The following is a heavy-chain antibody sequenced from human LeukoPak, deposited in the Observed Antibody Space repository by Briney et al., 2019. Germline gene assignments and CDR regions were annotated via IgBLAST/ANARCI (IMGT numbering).Heavy chain of an antibody. J-gene: IGHJ4*02. V-gene: IGHV4-59*01. Sequence: PSETLSLTCTASGGSISSYYWSWIRQPPGKGLEWIGYIYYSGSTNYNPSLKSRVTMSVDTSKNQFSLRLSSVTAADTAVYYCARSYGDYVNFDYWGQGTLVTVSS. D-gene: IGHD4-17*01. CDR2: IYYSGST. CDR3: ARSYGDYVNFDY. CDR1: GGSISSYY.